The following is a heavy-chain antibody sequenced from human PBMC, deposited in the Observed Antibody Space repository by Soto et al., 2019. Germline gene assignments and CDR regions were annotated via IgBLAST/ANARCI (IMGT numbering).Heavy chain of an antibody. Sequence: GGSLRLSCTASGLPHSNFAMMWVRQAPGKGLECVSGIYGSGRGIEYADSVKGRFTISRDNSKNTVYLQMTDLRADDTAVYYCAKDAVYNDGLWLMDHWGQGTKVTVYS. D-gene: IGHD2-21*01. J-gene: IGHJ4*02. V-gene: IGHV3-23*05. CDR2: IYGSGRGI. CDR1: GLPHSNFA. CDR3: AKDAVYNDGLWLMDH.